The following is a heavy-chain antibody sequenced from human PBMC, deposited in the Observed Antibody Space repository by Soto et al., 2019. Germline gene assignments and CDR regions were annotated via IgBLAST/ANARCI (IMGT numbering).Heavy chain of an antibody. CDR1: GFTFSSYW. CDR2: IKQDGSEK. D-gene: IGHD6-19*01. Sequence: GGSLRLSCAASGFTFSSYWMSWVRQAPGKGLEWVANIKQDGSEKYYVDSVKGRFTISRDNAKNSLYLQMNSLRAEDTAVYYCARDIAPEGPVAGRYYYYGMDVWGQGTTVTVSS. CDR3: ARDIAPEGPVAGRYYYYGMDV. V-gene: IGHV3-7*01. J-gene: IGHJ6*02.